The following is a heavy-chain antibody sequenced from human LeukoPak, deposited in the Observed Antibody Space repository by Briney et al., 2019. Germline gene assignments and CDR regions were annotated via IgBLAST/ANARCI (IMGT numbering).Heavy chain of an antibody. CDR2: IRYDGSNK. CDR1: GFTFSSYG. D-gene: IGHD1-26*01. J-gene: IGHJ1*01. V-gene: IGHV3-30*02. CDR3: TMPPGSYYAWAYFQH. Sequence: GGSLRLSCAASGFTFSSYGMHWVRQAPGKGLEWVAFIRYDGSNKYYADSVKGRFTISRDNSKNTLYLQMNSLKTEDTAVYYCTMPPGSYYAWAYFQHWGQGTLVTVST.